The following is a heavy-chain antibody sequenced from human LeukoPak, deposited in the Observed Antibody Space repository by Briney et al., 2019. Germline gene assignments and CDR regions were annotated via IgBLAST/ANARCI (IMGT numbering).Heavy chain of an antibody. J-gene: IGHJ5*02. CDR1: GGSISSSSYY. Sequence: SETLSLTCTVSGGSISSSSYYWGWIRQPPGKGLEWIGSIYYSGSTHYNPSLKSRVTISVDTSKNQFSLKLSSVTAADTAVYYCARHVFPHGSPNWFDPWGQGTLVTVSS. CDR2: IYYSGST. CDR3: ARHVFPHGSPNWFDP. V-gene: IGHV4-39*01. D-gene: IGHD3-10*01.